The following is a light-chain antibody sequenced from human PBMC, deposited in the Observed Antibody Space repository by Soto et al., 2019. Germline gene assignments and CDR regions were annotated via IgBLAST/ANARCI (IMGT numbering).Light chain of an antibody. Sequence: DIQMTQSPFSLSAYVGDRVTITCRASQSISNYLNWYQQRPGKAPKLLIYAASNLQSGVPSRFSGSGSGTDFTLTVSSLQPEDFATYYCQQSYNAPRTFGQGTKLVIK. V-gene: IGKV1-39*01. CDR1: QSISNY. CDR2: AAS. J-gene: IGKJ2*01. CDR3: QQSYNAPRT.